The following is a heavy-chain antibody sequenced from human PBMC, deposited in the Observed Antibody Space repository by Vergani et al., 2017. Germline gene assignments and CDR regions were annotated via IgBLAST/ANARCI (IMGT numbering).Heavy chain of an antibody. V-gene: IGHV2-70*04. Sequence: QVTLKESGPALVKPTQTLTLTCTFSGYSLSTTGMRVRWIRQPPGKALEWLARIDWDDDKFYSTSLKTRLTISKDTSKNQVVLTITNMDPVDTATYYCARMSNFYDSSGYPFDYWGQGTLVTVSS. D-gene: IGHD3-22*01. CDR3: ARMSNFYDSSGYPFDY. J-gene: IGHJ4*02. CDR1: GYSLSTTGMR. CDR2: IDWDDDK.